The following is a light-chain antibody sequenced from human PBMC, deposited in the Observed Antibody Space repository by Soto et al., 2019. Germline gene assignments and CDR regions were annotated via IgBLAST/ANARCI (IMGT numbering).Light chain of an antibody. V-gene: IGKV3-20*01. CDR3: RQYCGSRT. J-gene: IGKJ1*01. Sequence: EIVLTQSPATLSLSPGERATLSCRASQSVSSSYLAWYHQKPGQPPRLLIYRASSRATGIPDRFSGSGSGTDFTLTISSLEAEDFAVYYCRQYCGSRTFGQGTKVEIK. CDR2: RAS. CDR1: QSVSSSY.